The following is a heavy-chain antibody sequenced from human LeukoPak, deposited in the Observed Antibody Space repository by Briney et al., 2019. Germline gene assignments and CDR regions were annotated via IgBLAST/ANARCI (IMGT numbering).Heavy chain of an antibody. CDR2: INPNSGGT. V-gene: IGHV1-2*02. CDR1: GYTFTGYY. J-gene: IGHJ4*02. Sequence: ASVKVSCKVSGYTFTGYYMHWVRQAPGQGLEWMGWINPNSGGTNYAQKFQGRVTMTRDTSISTAYMELSRLRSDDTAVYYCARGPDSGSYFPYDYWGQGTLVTVSS. D-gene: IGHD1-26*01. CDR3: ARGPDSGSYFPYDY.